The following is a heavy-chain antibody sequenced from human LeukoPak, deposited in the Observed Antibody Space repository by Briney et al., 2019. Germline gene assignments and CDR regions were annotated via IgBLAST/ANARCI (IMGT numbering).Heavy chain of an antibody. J-gene: IGHJ3*02. CDR3: ATDI. Sequence: GGSLRLSCAASGFTFSGYTMNWARQAPGKGLEWISYISSSGSPIYYADSVKGRFTISRDNAKNSLYLQMTSLRAEDTAVYYCATDIWGQGTMVTVSS. CDR1: GFTFSGYT. V-gene: IGHV3-48*04. CDR2: ISSSGSPI.